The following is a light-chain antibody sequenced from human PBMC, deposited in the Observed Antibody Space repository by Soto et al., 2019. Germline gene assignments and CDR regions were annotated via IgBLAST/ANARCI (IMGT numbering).Light chain of an antibody. J-gene: IGLJ1*01. CDR1: SSDVGGYNY. V-gene: IGLV2-14*03. Sequence: QSALTQPASVSGSPGQSITISCTGTSSDVGGYNYVSWYQHHPGKAPKLMIYDDSNRPSGVSYRFSGSKSGNTASLTISGLQAEDEDYYYCNSYTGSGIVFGTGTKLTVL. CDR2: DDS. CDR3: NSYTGSGIV.